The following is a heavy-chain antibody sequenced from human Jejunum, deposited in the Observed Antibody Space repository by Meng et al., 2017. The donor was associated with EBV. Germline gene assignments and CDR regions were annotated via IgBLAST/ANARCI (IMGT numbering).Heavy chain of an antibody. V-gene: IGHV4-61*01. J-gene: IGHJ5*02. CDR1: GGSVSSVRYY. Sequence: QGQLQESGPGLVKPSETLSLTCSVSGGSVSSVRYYWSWIRQPPGKGLEWIGDIYSSGSASYNPSLKSRVTISVDTSKNQFSLKLSSVTAADTAVYYCARRGGEGWFDPWGQGTLVTVSS. CDR2: IYSSGSA. D-gene: IGHD3-10*01. CDR3: ARRGGEGWFDP.